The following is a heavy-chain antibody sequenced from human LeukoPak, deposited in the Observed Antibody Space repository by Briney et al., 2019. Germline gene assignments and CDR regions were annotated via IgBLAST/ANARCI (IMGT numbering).Heavy chain of an antibody. Sequence: GGSLRLSCAASGFTFSSYSMNWVRQAPGKGLEWVSSISSSSSYIYYADSVKGRFTISRDNAKNSLYLQMNSLRAEDTAVYYCARAPPVLLWFGERTTNYNWFDPWGQGTLVTVSS. D-gene: IGHD3-10*01. CDR1: GFTFSSYS. V-gene: IGHV3-21*04. J-gene: IGHJ5*02. CDR3: ARAPPVLLWFGERTTNYNWFDP. CDR2: ISSSSSYI.